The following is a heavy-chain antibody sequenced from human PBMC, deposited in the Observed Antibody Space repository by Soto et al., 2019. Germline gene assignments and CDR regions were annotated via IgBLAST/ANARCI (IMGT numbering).Heavy chain of an antibody. Sequence: GSLRLSCAASGFTFSSYAMSWVRQAPGKGLEWVSAISGSGGSTYYADSVKGRFTISRDNSKNTLYLQMNSLRAEDTAVYYCASQGYSSGYYPMGYWGQGTLVTVSS. CDR1: GFTFSSYA. CDR3: ASQGYSSGYYPMGY. J-gene: IGHJ4*02. D-gene: IGHD3-22*01. CDR2: ISGSGGST. V-gene: IGHV3-23*01.